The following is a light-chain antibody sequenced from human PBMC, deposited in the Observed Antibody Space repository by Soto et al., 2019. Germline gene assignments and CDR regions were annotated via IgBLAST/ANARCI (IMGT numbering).Light chain of an antibody. J-gene: IGKJ1*01. CDR3: QQYNQYWT. Sequence: DIQMTQSPSTLSASVGDRVTITCRASQTITNWLAWYQQKPGKAPKLLIYGASISESGVPSRFSGSGSGTEFTLTINSLQPDDFATYYCQQYNQYWTFGQGTKVEIK. CDR1: QTITNW. V-gene: IGKV1-5*01. CDR2: GAS.